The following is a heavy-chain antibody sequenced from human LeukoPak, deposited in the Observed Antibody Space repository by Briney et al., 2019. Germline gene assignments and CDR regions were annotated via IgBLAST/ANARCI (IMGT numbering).Heavy chain of an antibody. J-gene: IGHJ6*02. Sequence: ASVKVSCKASGYTFTSFYIHWVRQAPGQGLEWMGIINPSGGSTSYAQKFQGRVTMTRDTSTSTVYMELSSLRSEDTAVYYCARDRIPITVIVEVITEAGMDVWGQGTTVTVSS. CDR3: ARDRIPITVIVEVITEAGMDV. CDR1: GYTFTSFY. V-gene: IGHV1-46*01. CDR2: INPSGGST. D-gene: IGHD3-22*01.